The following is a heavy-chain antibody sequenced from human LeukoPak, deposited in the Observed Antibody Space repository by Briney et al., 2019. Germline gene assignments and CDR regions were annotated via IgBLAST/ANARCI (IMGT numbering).Heavy chain of an antibody. Sequence: GGSLRLSCAASGFTFDDYAMHWVRQAPGKGLEWVSLISGDGGSTYYADSVKGRFTISRDNSKNSPYLQMNSPRTEDTALYYCAKGPYSSSWYIDYWGQGTLVTVSS. CDR2: ISGDGGST. J-gene: IGHJ4*02. D-gene: IGHD6-13*01. CDR1: GFTFDDYA. V-gene: IGHV3-43*02. CDR3: AKGPYSSSWYIDY.